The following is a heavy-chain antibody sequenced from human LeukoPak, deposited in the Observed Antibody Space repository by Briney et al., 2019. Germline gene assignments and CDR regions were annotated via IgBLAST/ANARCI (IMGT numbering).Heavy chain of an antibody. J-gene: IGHJ4*02. CDR1: GFTFSSYS. CDR2: ISSSSSTI. CDR3: AGSYSSGWYPFDY. D-gene: IGHD6-19*01. V-gene: IGHV3-48*04. Sequence: GGSLRLSCAASGFTFSSYSMNWVRQAPGKGLEWVSYISSSSSTIYYADSVKGRFTISRDNAKNSLYLQMNSLRAEDTAVYYCAGSYSSGWYPFDYWGQGTLVTVSS.